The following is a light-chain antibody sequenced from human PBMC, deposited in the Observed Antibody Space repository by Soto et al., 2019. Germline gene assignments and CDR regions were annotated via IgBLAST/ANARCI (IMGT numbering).Light chain of an antibody. CDR3: SSYTSSSSTLV. V-gene: IGLV2-14*01. Sequence: QSALTQPASVSGSPGQSITISCTGTSSDVGGYNYVSWYQQYPSKAPKLMIYEVSNRPLGVSNRVSGSTSGNTASLTISGLQSDDEADYYCSSYTSSSSTLVFGGGTKLTVL. CDR2: EVS. J-gene: IGLJ3*02. CDR1: SSDVGGYNY.